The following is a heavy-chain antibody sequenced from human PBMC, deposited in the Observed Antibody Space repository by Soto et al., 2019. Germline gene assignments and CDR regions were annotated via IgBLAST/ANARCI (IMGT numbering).Heavy chain of an antibody. CDR2: ISGSGGST. CDR3: AKRTVGWYFDL. Sequence: EVQLLESGGGLVQPGGSLRLSCAASGFTFSSYAMSWVRQAPGKGLEWVSVISGSGGSTYYADSVKGRFTISRDNSKDTLYLQMNSVRAGDTAVYYCAKRTVGWYFDLWGRGTLVTVSS. CDR1: GFTFSSYA. V-gene: IGHV3-23*01. D-gene: IGHD4-17*01. J-gene: IGHJ2*01.